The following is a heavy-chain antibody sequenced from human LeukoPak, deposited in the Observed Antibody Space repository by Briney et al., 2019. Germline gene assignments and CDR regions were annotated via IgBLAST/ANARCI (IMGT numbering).Heavy chain of an antibody. CDR1: GGSVSSYY. V-gene: IGHV4-59*08. J-gene: IGHJ4*02. CDR2: IHNSGRT. CDR3: ARHGTISSESYFDY. D-gene: IGHD1-14*01. Sequence: PSETLSLTCSVSGGSVSSYYWSWIRQSPGKGLEWVGYIHNSGRTNYNPSLKSRVTGFVDTSKNQVSLRLSSVTAADTAVYYCARHGTISSESYFDYWGQGALVTVSS.